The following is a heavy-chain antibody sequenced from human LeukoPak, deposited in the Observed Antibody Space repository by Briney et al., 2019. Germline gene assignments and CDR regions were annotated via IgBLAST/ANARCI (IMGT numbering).Heavy chain of an antibody. Sequence: GGSLRLSCAASEFSVGSNYMTWVRQAPGKGLEWVSPIYSGGSTYYADSVKGRFTISRDNSKNTLYLQMNSLRAEDTAVYYCARDYYDSSGYYYFDYWGQGTLVTVSS. CDR1: EFSVGSNY. CDR3: ARDYYDSSGYYYFDY. D-gene: IGHD3-22*01. J-gene: IGHJ4*02. CDR2: IYSGGST. V-gene: IGHV3-66*01.